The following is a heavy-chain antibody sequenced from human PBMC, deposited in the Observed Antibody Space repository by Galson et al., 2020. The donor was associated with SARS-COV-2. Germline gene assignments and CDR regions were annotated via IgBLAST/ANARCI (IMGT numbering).Heavy chain of an antibody. V-gene: IGHV1-8*01. CDR3: ARGPNKTNGAMVRGDHPYDY. J-gene: IGHJ4*02. Sequence: ASVKVSCKASGYTFTSYDINWVRQATGQGLEWMGWMNPNSGNTGYAQKFQGRVTMTRNTSISTAYMELSSLRSEDTAVYYCARGPNKTNGAMVRGDHPYDYWGQGTLVTVSS. CDR1: GYTFTSYD. CDR2: MNPNSGNT. D-gene: IGHD3-10*01.